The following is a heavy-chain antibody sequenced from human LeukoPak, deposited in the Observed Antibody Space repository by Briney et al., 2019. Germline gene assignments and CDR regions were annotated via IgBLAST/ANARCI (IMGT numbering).Heavy chain of an antibody. CDR2: INDDGSGT. V-gene: IGHV3-74*01. J-gene: IGHJ3*02. Sequence: PGGSLRLSCAASGFTFSSYWMHWVRQAPGKGLVWVSRINDDGSGTGSADSVKGRFTISRDNAKSTLYLQMNSLRAEDTAVYYCARESYGSGSYLVDIWGQGTMVTVSS. CDR1: GFTFSSYW. D-gene: IGHD3-10*01. CDR3: ARESYGSGSYLVDI.